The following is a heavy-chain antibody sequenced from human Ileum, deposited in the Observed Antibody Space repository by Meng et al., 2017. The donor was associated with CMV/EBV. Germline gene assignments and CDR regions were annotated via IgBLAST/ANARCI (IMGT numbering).Heavy chain of an antibody. Sequence: GESLKISCEASGFNFRSYAMHWVRQAPGKGLECVAFILCDVTTKYYADSVKGRFTISRDDSMNTVYLQMNSLRREDTAMYYCARDLSTRYAKDNWGQGTLVTVSS. CDR3: ARDLSTRYAKDN. CDR2: ILCDVTTK. CDR1: GFNFRSYA. V-gene: IGHV3-30*04. D-gene: IGHD1-1*01. J-gene: IGHJ4*02.